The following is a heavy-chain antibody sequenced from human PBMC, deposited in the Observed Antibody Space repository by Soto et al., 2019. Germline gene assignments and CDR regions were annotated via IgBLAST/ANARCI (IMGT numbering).Heavy chain of an antibody. CDR1: GFAISRGYY. V-gene: IGHV4-38-2*02. CDR3: AREKVGTTFFDT. J-gene: IGHJ4*02. Sequence: SETLSLTCSVSGFAISRGYYWSWVRQPPGKGLEWIGSIYPSVSSYHNPSLATRLGLSIDASKNQFTLNLTSVTAADTALYFCAREKVGTTFFDTWGQGIQVTVSS. D-gene: IGHD2-21*02. CDR2: IYPSVSS.